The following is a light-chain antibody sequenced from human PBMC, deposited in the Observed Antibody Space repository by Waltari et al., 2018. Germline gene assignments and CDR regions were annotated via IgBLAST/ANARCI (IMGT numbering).Light chain of an antibody. CDR3: QQYNNWPPIT. CDR1: QSVSSN. V-gene: IGKV3-15*01. J-gene: IGKJ5*01. CDR2: GAS. Sequence: ETVMTQSPATLSVSPGERANLSCRASQSVSSNLAWYQQKPGQAPRLLIYGASTRATGIPARFRGSGSGTEFTLTISSLQSEDFAVYYCQQYNNWPPITFGQGTRLEIK.